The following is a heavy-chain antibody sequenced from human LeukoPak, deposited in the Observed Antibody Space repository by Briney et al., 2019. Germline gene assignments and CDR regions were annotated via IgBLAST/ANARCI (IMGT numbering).Heavy chain of an antibody. CDR3: ARGSYGNLYYY. V-gene: IGHV3-30*03. Sequence: GGSLRLSCAASGFTFSSYGMHWVRQAPGKGLEWVAVISYDGSKEYYVDSVKGRFTISRDNAKNTLYLQMSSLRAEDTAVYYCARGSYGNLYYYWGQGTLVTVSS. D-gene: IGHD5-18*01. J-gene: IGHJ4*02. CDR2: ISYDGSKE. CDR1: GFTFSSYG.